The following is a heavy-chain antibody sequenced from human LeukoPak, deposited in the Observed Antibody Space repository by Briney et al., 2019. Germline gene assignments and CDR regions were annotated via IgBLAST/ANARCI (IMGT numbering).Heavy chain of an antibody. CDR2: IIPIFGTA. V-gene: IGHV1-69*13. CDR3: ARGSGYDPIEYYFDY. CDR1: GGTFSSYA. J-gene: IGHJ4*02. D-gene: IGHD5-12*01. Sequence: GASVKVSCKASGGTFSSYAISWVRQAPGQGLEWMGGIIPIFGTANYAQKFQGRVTITADESTSTAYMELSSLRSEDTAVYYCARGSGYDPIEYYFDYWGQGTLVTVSS.